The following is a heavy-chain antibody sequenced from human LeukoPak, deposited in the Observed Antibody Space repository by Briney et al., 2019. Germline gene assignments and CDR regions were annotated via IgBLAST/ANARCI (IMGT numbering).Heavy chain of an antibody. V-gene: IGHV3-21*01. D-gene: IGHD5-12*01. Sequence: GGSLRLSCAASGFTFSRYSMNWVRQAPGKGLEWVSSISTSSIYIYYADSVKGRFTISRDNAKNSLYLQMNSLRAEDTAVYYCARDKDQYSGYDDGLFDYWGQGTLVTVSS. CDR3: ARDKDQYSGYDDGLFDY. CDR2: ISTSSIYI. J-gene: IGHJ4*02. CDR1: GFTFSRYS.